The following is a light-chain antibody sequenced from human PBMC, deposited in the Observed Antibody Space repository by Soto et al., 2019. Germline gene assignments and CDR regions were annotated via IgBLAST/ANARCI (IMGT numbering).Light chain of an antibody. CDR1: QDIKNY. V-gene: IGKV1-33*01. CDR2: DAS. Sequence: DIQMTQSPSSLSASVGDRVTITCQASQDIKNYLNWYQQKPGKAPNLLIYDASNLKTGVPSRFSGGGSGTHFTFTISSLQPEDVATYYCQQYDYLPPLSFGGGTKVEIK. J-gene: IGKJ4*01. CDR3: QQYDYLPPLS.